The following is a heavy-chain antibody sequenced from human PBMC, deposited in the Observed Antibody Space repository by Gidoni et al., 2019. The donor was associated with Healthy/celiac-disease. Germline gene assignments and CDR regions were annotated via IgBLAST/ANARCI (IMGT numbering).Heavy chain of an antibody. CDR1: GYTFTSYG. D-gene: IGHD2-2*01. CDR2: ISAYNGNT. CDR3: ARAVVPPALSSGRFDP. Sequence: QVQLVQSGAEVKKPGASVKVSCQASGYTFTSYGISWVRQAPGQGLEWMGWISAYNGNTNYAQKLKGRVTMTTDTSTSTAYMELRSLRSADTAVYYCARAVVPPALSSGRFDPWGQGTLVTVSS. V-gene: IGHV1-18*01. J-gene: IGHJ5*02.